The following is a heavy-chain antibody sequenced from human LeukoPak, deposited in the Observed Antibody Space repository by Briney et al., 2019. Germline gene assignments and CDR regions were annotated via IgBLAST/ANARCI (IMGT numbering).Heavy chain of an antibody. Sequence: PSQPLSLPCGISGDRVSSNTAAGPWGRQSRSRGLEWLGRSYYWSNLVYDYAGSVRSRITINPDTSKNQFSLQLNSVTPEDTAIYYCARASYYGSGTYSRFDPWGQGTLVTVSS. V-gene: IGHV6-1*01. J-gene: IGHJ5*01. CDR3: ARASYYGSGTYSRFDP. CDR2: SYYWSNLVY. D-gene: IGHD3-10*01. CDR1: GDRVSSNTAA.